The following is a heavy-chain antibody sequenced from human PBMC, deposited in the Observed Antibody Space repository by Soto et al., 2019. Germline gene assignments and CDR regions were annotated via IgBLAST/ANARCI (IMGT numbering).Heavy chain of an antibody. CDR3: ARLAGYCSGTSCYGYYGMDV. CDR2: FHYSGRT. CDR1: GGCISSGPYS. D-gene: IGHD2-2*01. V-gene: IGHV4-39*01. J-gene: IGHJ6*02. Sequence: PSETLSLTCSVSGGCISSGPYSWGWIRQPPGKGLEWIGTFHYSGRTYYSPSLESRVTISVDTSKNQFSLKVSSVTAADTAVFYCARLAGYCSGTSCYGYYGMDVWGQGTTVT.